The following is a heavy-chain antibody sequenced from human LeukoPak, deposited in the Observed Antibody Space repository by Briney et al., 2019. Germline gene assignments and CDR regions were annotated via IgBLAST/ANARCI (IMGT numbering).Heavy chain of an antibody. D-gene: IGHD2-15*01. Sequence: GASVTVSCKASGYIFSGYYMHWVRQAPGQGLEWMGWINPNRGGTNYAQKFQGRVTMTRDTSISTAYMELSRLRSDDTAVYFCARGDCSGGSCYSAGYYYYYGMDVWGQGTTVTVSS. CDR1: GYIFSGYY. V-gene: IGHV1-2*02. CDR2: INPNRGGT. J-gene: IGHJ6*02. CDR3: ARGDCSGGSCYSAGYYYYYGMDV.